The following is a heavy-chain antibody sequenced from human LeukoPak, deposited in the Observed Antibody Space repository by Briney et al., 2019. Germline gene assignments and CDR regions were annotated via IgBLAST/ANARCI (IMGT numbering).Heavy chain of an antibody. D-gene: IGHD3-22*01. V-gene: IGHV3-13*01. J-gene: IGHJ4*02. CDR2: IGTAGDT. CDR1: GLTFSSYD. CDR3: ARASFSGYCDY. Sequence: GGSLRLSCAASGLTFSSYDMHWVRQATGKGLEWVSAIGTAGDTYYPGSVKGRFTISRENAKNSLYLQMNSLRAGDTAVYYCARASFSGYCDYWGQGTLVTVSS.